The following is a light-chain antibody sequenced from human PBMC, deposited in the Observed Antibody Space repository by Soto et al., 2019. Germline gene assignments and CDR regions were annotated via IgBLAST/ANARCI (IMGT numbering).Light chain of an antibody. V-gene: IGKV1-33*01. J-gene: IGKJ4*01. CDR3: QQHNNLPFT. CDR1: QDIKNY. Sequence: DIQMTQSPSSLSASVGDRVTITCQASQDIKNYLNWYQQKSGKAPKLLIYDASDLETGVPSRFSGSGSGTDFTFTINDLQPEDIGKYYCQQHNNLPFTFGGGTTVEIK. CDR2: DAS.